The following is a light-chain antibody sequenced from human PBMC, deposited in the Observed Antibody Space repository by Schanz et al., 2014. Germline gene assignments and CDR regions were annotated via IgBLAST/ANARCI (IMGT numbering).Light chain of an antibody. CDR2: AAS. Sequence: DIQMTPSPSSLSASVGDRVTITCRASQSVSSCLNWYQQKPGKAPNLLIYAASSLQSGVPSRFSGSGSGTDFTLTISSLQPEDFATYYCQQSYSTPPAFGQGTRLEIK. CDR1: QSVSSC. V-gene: IGKV1-39*01. CDR3: QQSYSTPPA. J-gene: IGKJ5*01.